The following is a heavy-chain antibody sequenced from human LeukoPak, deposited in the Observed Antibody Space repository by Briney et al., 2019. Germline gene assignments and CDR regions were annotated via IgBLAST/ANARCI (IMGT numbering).Heavy chain of an antibody. CDR1: GFTVSSNY. V-gene: IGHV3-53*01. CDR2: IYSGGST. D-gene: IGHD3-3*01. J-gene: IGHJ4*02. Sequence: PGGSLRLSCAASGFTVSSNYMSWVRQAPGKGLEWVSIIYSGGSTYYADSVKGRFTISRDDSKSIAYLQMNSLKTEDTAVYYCTRVLDFWSGYLDYWGQGTLVTVSS. CDR3: TRVLDFWSGYLDY.